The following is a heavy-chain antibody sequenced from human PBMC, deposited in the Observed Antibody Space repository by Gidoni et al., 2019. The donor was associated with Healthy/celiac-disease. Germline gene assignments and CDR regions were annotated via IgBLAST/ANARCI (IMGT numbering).Heavy chain of an antibody. J-gene: IGHJ4*02. CDR1: GGSISSSSYY. CDR2: IYYSGST. V-gene: IGHV4-39*01. D-gene: IGHD3-16*01. CDR3: ARLKPADVFDY. Sequence: QLQLQESGPGLVKPSETLSLTCTVSGGSISSSSYYWGWIRQPPGKGLEWIGSIYYSGSTYYNPSLKSRVTISVDTSKNQFSLKLSSVTAADTAVYYCARLKPADVFDYWGQGTLVTVSS.